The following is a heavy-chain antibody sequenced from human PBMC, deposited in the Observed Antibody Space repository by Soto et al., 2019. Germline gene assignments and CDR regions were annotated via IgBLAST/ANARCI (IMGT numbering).Heavy chain of an antibody. CDR2: FDPEDGET. D-gene: IGHD1-26*01. CDR3: AKDRRIVGATTWGWGWFDP. V-gene: IGHV1-24*01. Sequence: QVQLVQSGAEVKKPGASVKVSCKVSGYTLTELSMHWVRQAPGKGLEWMGGFDPEDGETIYAQKFQGRVTMTEDTATDTAYMELSSLRSEDTAVYYCAKDRRIVGATTWGWGWFDPWGQGTLVTVSS. CDR1: GYTLTELS. J-gene: IGHJ5*02.